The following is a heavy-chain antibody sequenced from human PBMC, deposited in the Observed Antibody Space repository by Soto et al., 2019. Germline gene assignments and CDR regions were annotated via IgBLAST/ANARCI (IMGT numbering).Heavy chain of an antibody. J-gene: IGHJ5*02. CDR2: IHYSGTT. CDR1: GGSISGGGYY. V-gene: IGHV4-31*03. Sequence: QVQLQESGPGLVEPSQTLSLTCTVSGGSISGGGYYWSWIRQHPGKGLEWIGYIHYSGTTYYNPSLKSRLTISVDTSKTQFSLNLSSVTAADTAVYYCARAWTAEAGWANWFDRWGQGTLVTVSS. CDR3: ARAWTAEAGWANWFDR. D-gene: IGHD6-13*01.